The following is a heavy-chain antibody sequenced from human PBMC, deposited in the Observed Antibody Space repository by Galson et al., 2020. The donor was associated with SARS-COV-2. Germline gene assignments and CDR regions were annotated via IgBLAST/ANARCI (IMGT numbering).Heavy chain of an antibody. D-gene: IGHD1-1*01. CDR2: IYYSGST. CDR1: GGSISSSSYY. V-gene: IGHV4-39*07. Sequence: SQTLSLTCTVSGGSISSSSYYWGWIRQPPGKGLEWIGSIYYSGSTYYNPSLKSRVTISVDTSKNQFSLKLSSVTAADTAVYYCARSGTGFDYWGQGTLVTVSS. J-gene: IGHJ4*02. CDR3: ARSGTGFDY.